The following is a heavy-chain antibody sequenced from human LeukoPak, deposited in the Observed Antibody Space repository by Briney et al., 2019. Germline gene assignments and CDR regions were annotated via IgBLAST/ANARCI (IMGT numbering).Heavy chain of an antibody. CDR3: ARVTDVWGSYRFFDY. CDR2: IKQDGSEK. D-gene: IGHD3-16*02. Sequence: RPGGSLRLSCAASGFTFSSYWMSWVRQAPGKGLEWVANIKQDGSEKYYVDSVKGRFTISRDNAKNSLYLQMNSLRAEDTAVYYSARVTDVWGSYRFFDYWGQGTLVTVSS. J-gene: IGHJ4*02. CDR1: GFTFSSYW. V-gene: IGHV3-7*01.